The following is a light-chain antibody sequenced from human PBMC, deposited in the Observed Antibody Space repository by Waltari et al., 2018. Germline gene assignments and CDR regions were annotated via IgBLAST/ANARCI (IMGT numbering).Light chain of an antibody. V-gene: IGKV1-5*03. CDR1: QSIVGW. Sequence: CRASQSIVGWLAWYQQKPWKAPNLRIYMASNLESGVPSRFSGSGSGTEFTLTISSLQPDDFATYYCQQYKSYSRTFGQGTKVEIK. J-gene: IGKJ1*01. CDR3: QQYKSYSRT. CDR2: MAS.